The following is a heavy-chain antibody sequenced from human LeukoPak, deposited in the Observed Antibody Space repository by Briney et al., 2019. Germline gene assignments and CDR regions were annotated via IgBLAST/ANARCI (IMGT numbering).Heavy chain of an antibody. D-gene: IGHD6-19*01. CDR3: AGMYSSGWYDY. Sequence: PSETLSLTCTVSGGSISSGGYYWSWIRQHPGKGLEWIGYIYYSGSTYYNPSLKSRVTISVDTSKNQFSLKLSSVTAADTAVYYCAGMYSSGWYDYWGQGTLVTVSS. J-gene: IGHJ4*02. V-gene: IGHV4-31*03. CDR1: GGSISSGGYY. CDR2: IYYSGST.